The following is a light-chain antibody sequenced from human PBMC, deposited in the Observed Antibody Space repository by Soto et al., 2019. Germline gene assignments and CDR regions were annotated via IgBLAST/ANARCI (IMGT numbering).Light chain of an antibody. CDR1: SSDVGYYNY. CDR2: NNN. V-gene: IGLV1-44*01. CDR3: AAWDDSLNEGV. Sequence: QSVLTQPPSASGSPGQSVTISCTGTSSDVGYYNYVSWYQQLPGTAPKLLIYNNNQRPSGVPDRFSGSKSGTSASLAISGLQSEDEADYYCAAWDDSLNEGVFGTGTKLTVL. J-gene: IGLJ1*01.